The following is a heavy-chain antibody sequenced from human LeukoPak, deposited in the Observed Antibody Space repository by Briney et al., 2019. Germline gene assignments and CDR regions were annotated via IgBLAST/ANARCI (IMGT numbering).Heavy chain of an antibody. CDR1: GYTFTSYG. D-gene: IGHD4-23*01. Sequence: ASVKVSCKASGYTFTSYGISWVRQAPGQGLEWMGWISAYNGNTNYAQKLQGRVTMTTDTSTSTAYMELRSLRSDDTAVYYCARDTRRGGPRIKEYYFDYWGQGTLVTVSS. V-gene: IGHV1-18*01. CDR3: ARDTRRGGPRIKEYYFDY. J-gene: IGHJ4*02. CDR2: ISAYNGNT.